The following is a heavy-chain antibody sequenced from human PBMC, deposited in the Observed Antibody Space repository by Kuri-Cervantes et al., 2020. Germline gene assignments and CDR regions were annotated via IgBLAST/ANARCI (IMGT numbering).Heavy chain of an antibody. CDR1: GFTFDDYA. D-gene: IGHD4-17*01. CDR3: AKVQKKATETSYDYYYYGMDV. J-gene: IGHJ6*02. CDR2: ISWNSGSI. V-gene: IGHV3-9*01. Sequence: LSLTCAASGFTFDDYAMHWVRQAPGKGLEWVSGISWNSGSIGYADSVKGRFTISRDNAKNSLYLQMNSLRAEDTAVYYCAKVQKKATETSYDYYYYGMDVWGQGTTVTVSS.